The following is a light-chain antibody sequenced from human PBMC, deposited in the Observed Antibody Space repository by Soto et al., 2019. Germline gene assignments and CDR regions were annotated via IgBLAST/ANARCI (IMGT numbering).Light chain of an antibody. CDR3: QQYYSTPFT. Sequence: DIVMTQSPDSLAVSLGERATINCRSSQTVLYSSDNKNYLAWYQQRPGQPPKLLIYWASNRQSGVPDRFSGSGSWTDFTLTISRLQAEDVAVYYCQQYYSTPFTFGPGTKVDIK. J-gene: IGKJ3*01. V-gene: IGKV4-1*01. CDR2: WAS. CDR1: QTVLYSSDNKNY.